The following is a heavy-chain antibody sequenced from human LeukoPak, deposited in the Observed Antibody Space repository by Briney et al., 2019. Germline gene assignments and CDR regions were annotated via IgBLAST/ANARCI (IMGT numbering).Heavy chain of an antibody. D-gene: IGHD2-15*01. CDR1: GYSISSGYY. Sequence: SETLSLTCTVSGYSISSGYYWGWIRQPPGKGLEWIGSIYRSGSTYYNPSLKSRVTISVDTSKNQFSLKLSSVAAADTAVYYCARDVVVAAREDWFDPWGQGTLVTVSS. V-gene: IGHV4-38-2*02. CDR3: ARDVVVAAREDWFDP. J-gene: IGHJ5*02. CDR2: IYRSGST.